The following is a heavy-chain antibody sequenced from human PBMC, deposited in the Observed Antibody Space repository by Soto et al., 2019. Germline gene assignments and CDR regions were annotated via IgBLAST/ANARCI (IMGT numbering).Heavy chain of an antibody. CDR1: GFSFRNYG. V-gene: IGHV3-74*01. CDR3: ATGLSTRGYYMDA. Sequence: GGSQRLSCTASGFSFRNYGGHWVRKAPGKGLVWVSRIITDGSSTSYADSVKGRFTISRDNAKNTLYLQMNSLRAEDTAVYYCATGLSTRGYYMDAWGKGTTVTVSS. J-gene: IGHJ6*03. CDR2: IITDGSST. D-gene: IGHD1-26*01.